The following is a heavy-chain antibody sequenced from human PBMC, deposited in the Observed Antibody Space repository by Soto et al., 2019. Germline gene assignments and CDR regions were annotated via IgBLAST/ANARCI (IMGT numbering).Heavy chain of an antibody. CDR3: ARGDGSDNHYDYFDC. CDR1: GYTFTDFV. V-gene: IGHV1-3*01. J-gene: IGHJ4*02. CDR2: INAGNGNT. Sequence: ASVKVSCKASGYTFTDFVLHWVRQAPGQSLEWMGWINAGNGNTKYSHKFQGRVTISTDTSASTAYMELSSLRFEDTAVYYCARGDGSDNHYDYFDCWGQGTLVTVSS. D-gene: IGHD3-10*01.